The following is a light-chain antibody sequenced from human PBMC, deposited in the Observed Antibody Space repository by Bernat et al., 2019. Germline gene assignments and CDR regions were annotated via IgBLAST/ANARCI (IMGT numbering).Light chain of an antibody. CDR2: RDD. CDR3: QAWDSSAGV. CDR1: KLGSKY. V-gene: IGLV3-1*01. J-gene: IGLJ3*02. Sequence: YELTQPPSVSVSPGQTASITCSGDKLGSKYTCWYQQKPGQSPVVVIYRDDKRPSGIPERFSGSHTGNTATLTISGAQAMDEADYYCQAWDSSAGVFGGGTKLTVL.